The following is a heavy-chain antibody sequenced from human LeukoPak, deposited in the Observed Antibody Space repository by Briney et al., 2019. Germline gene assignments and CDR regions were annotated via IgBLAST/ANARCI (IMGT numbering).Heavy chain of an antibody. Sequence: GGSLRLSCAAFGFTFSSYSMNWVRQAPGKGLEWVSYISGSGFTIYYADSVKGRFTISRDNAKNSLFLQMNSLRDEDTAVYYCARKVLPDNWFDPWGQGTLVTVSS. J-gene: IGHJ5*02. CDR1: GFTFSSYS. CDR3: ARKVLPDNWFDP. CDR2: ISGSGFTI. D-gene: IGHD2-8*02. V-gene: IGHV3-48*02.